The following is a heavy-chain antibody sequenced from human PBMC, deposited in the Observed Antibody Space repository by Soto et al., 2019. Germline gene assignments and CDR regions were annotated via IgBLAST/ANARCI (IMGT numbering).Heavy chain of an antibody. Sequence: HPGGSLRLSCAASGFTFSSYAMHWVRQAPGKGLEWVAVISYDGSKKHYADSVKGRFTISRDNSKNTLDLQMNSLRTEDTAVYYCVRVPGMTMALVVPDIFEYWGQGTLVTVSS. CDR3: VRVPGMTMALVVPDIFEY. D-gene: IGHD3-22*01. CDR2: ISYDGSKK. CDR1: GFTFSSYA. V-gene: IGHV3-30-3*01. J-gene: IGHJ4*02.